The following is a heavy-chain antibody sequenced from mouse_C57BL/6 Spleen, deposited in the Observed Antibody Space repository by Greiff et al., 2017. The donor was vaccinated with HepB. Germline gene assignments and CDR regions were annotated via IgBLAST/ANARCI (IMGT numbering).Heavy chain of an antibody. J-gene: IGHJ4*01. D-gene: IGHD1-1*01. CDR2: IWSDGST. Sequence: VQLQESGPGLVAPSQSLSITCTVSGFSLTSYGVHWVRQPPGKGLEWLVVIWSDGSTTYNSALKSRLSISKDNSKSQVFLKMNSLQTDDTAMYYCARQLYGSSYGYYAMDYWGQGTSVTVSS. CDR1: GFSLTSYG. V-gene: IGHV2-6-1*01. CDR3: ARQLYGSSYGYYAMDY.